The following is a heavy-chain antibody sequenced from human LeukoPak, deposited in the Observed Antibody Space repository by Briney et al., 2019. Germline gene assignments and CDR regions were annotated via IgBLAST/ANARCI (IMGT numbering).Heavy chain of an antibody. V-gene: IGHV3-74*01. Sequence: GGSLRLSCAASGFTFSRYWMHWVRQAPGKGLVWVSRINTDGSRTTYADSVKGRFTISRDNSKNTLYLQMNSLRAEDTAVYYCARVQYDFWSGYSHYYYYYYMDVWGKGTTVTVSS. J-gene: IGHJ6*03. CDR2: INTDGSRT. D-gene: IGHD3-3*01. CDR3: ARVQYDFWSGYSHYYYYYYMDV. CDR1: GFTFSRYW.